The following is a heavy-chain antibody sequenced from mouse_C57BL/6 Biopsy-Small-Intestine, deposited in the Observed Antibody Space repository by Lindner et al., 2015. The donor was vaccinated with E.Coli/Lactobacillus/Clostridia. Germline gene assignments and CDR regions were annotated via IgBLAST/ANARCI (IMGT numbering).Heavy chain of an antibody. CDR1: GYTFTSYY. CDR3: ARGDWDEGYFDV. V-gene: IGHV1-66*01. Sequence: VQLQESGPELVKPGASVKISCKASGYTFTSYYIHWVKQRPGQGLEWIGWIYPGSGNTKYNEEFKGKATLAADTSSSTAYMQLSSLTSEDSAVYYCARGDWDEGYFDVWGTGTTVTVSS. CDR2: IYPGSGNT. D-gene: IGHD4-1*01. J-gene: IGHJ1*03.